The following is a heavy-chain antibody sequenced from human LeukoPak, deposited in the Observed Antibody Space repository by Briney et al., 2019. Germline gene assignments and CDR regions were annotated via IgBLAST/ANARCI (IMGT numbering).Heavy chain of an antibody. D-gene: IGHD4-17*01. CDR3: ARVRNNWYGSFYHFAMDV. V-gene: IGHV5-51*01. Sequence: AGSLKISCKGSGYSFGTFWIAWVRQMPGKGLEWMGIIYPGDSDTRYSPSFQGQVTISVDKSISTAYLQWSSLKASDSAIYYCARVRNNWYGSFYHFAMDVWGQGTTVTVSS. CDR2: IYPGDSDT. J-gene: IGHJ6*02. CDR1: GYSFGTFW.